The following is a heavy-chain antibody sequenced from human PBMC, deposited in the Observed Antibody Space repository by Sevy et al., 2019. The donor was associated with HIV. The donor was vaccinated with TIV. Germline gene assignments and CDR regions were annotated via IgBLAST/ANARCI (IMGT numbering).Heavy chain of an antibody. CDR3: SRGYGYDSRGSTPVGNY. Sequence: GGSLRLSCAASGFIFSTYSMNWVRQAPGKGLEWVSSISSSNTYIYYADSVKGRFTISRDNAKNSLYLQMNRLRAEDTAVYFCSRGYGYDSRGSTPVGNYWGQGTLVTVSS. D-gene: IGHD3-22*01. CDR2: ISSSNTYI. J-gene: IGHJ4*02. CDR1: GFIFSTYS. V-gene: IGHV3-21*01.